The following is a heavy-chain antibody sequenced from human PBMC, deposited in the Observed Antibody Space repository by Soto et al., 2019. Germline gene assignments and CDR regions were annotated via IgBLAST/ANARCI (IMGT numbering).Heavy chain of an antibody. CDR3: AKVNFFDTPGIFDV. V-gene: IGHV3-23*01. D-gene: IGHD2-15*01. CDR1: GFTFSSYA. CDR2: IAGSGGMT. Sequence: PGGSLRLSCAASGFTFSSYAMTWVRLAPGRGLEWVATIAGSGGMTYYTNSVRGRFTISRDNSKSTVSLQMSSLRAEDTAMYFCAKVNFFDTPGIFDVWGQGTPVTVSS. J-gene: IGHJ3*01.